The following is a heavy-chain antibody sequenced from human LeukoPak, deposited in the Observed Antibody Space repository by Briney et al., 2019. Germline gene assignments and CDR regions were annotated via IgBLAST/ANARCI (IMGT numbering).Heavy chain of an antibody. D-gene: IGHD1-1*01. J-gene: IGHJ6*03. CDR1: GDSISNPYY. V-gene: IGHV4-38-2*02. CDR3: ARDTWKDYYYYFMDV. CDR2: ISHSGST. Sequence: SSETLSLTCTASGDSISNPYYWGWIRQPPGKGLEWIGSISHSGSTFYTPSLRSRVTISLDTSKNQFSLKLNSVTAADTAVYYCARDTWKDYYYYFMDVWGKGTTVTVSS.